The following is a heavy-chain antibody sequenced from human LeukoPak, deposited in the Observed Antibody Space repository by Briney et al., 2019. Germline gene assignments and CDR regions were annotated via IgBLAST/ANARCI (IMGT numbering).Heavy chain of an antibody. V-gene: IGHV4-59*08. CDR1: GGSISIDY. Sequence: SSETLSLTCTVSGGSISIDYWSWVRQPPGKGLDWIGYISYSGSTNYNPSLKSRVTILKDTSKNQFSLKVSSVTAADTAVYYCARHWSSSGWLIDYWGQGTLVTVSS. J-gene: IGHJ4*02. CDR3: ARHWSSSGWLIDY. CDR2: ISYSGST. D-gene: IGHD6-19*01.